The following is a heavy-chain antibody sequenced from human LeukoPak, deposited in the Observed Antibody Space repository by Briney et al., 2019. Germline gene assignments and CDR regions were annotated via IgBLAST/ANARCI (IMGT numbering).Heavy chain of an antibody. CDR1: GGSISSGGYY. CDR2: IYYSGST. Sequence: SETLSLTCTVSGGSISSGGYYWSWIRQHPGKGLEWIGYIYYSGSTYYNPSLKSRVTISVDTSKHQFSLKLSSVTAVDTAVYYCARDALGVIGLCDVWGQGTMVTVSS. CDR3: ARDALGVIGLCDV. V-gene: IGHV4-31*03. D-gene: IGHD3-16*01. J-gene: IGHJ3*01.